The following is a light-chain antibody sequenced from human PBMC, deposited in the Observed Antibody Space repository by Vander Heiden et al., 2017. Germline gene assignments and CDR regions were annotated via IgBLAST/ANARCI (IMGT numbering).Light chain of an antibody. Sequence: SSVLTQPPSVSVAPGQTARITCGGTNIGSKSVHWYQHKPGQAPVLFVYDDSDRPSGIPERFSGSNSGNTATLTISRVEAGDEADYYCQVWDSSSDDVVFGGGTKLTVL. V-gene: IGLV3-21*02. CDR1: NIGSKS. J-gene: IGLJ2*01. CDR3: QVWDSSSDDVV. CDR2: DDS.